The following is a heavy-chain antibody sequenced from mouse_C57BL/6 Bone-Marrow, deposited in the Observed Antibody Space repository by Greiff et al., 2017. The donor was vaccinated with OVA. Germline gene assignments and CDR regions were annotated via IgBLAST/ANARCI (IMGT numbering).Heavy chain of an antibody. D-gene: IGHD1-1*01. V-gene: IGHV1-81*01. CDR2: IYPRSGNT. CDR3: ARSNYYYGSFYFDY. Sequence: QVQLKQSGAELARPGASVKLSCKASGYTFTSYGISWVKQRTGQGLEWIGEIYPRSGNTYYNEKFKGKATLTADKSSSTAYMELRSLTSEDSAVYFCARSNYYYGSFYFDYWGQGTTLTVSS. CDR1: GYTFTSYG. J-gene: IGHJ2*01.